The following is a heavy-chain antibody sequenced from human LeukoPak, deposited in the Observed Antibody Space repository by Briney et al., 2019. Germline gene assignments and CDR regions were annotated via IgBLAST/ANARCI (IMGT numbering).Heavy chain of an antibody. CDR2: IYYSGST. D-gene: IGHD1-26*01. CDR3: ARWDSRAFDI. CDR1: GGSFSGYY. V-gene: IGHV4-59*01. J-gene: IGHJ3*02. Sequence: KPSETLSLTCAVYGGSFSGYYWSWIRQPPGKGLEWVGYIYYSGSTNYNPSLKSRVTISVDTSKNHFSLKLSSVTAADTAVYYCARWDSRAFDIWGQGTMVTVSS.